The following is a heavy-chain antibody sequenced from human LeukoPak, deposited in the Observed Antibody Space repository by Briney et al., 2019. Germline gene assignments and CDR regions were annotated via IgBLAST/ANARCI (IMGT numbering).Heavy chain of an antibody. CDR1: GFSFSTWS. CDR3: AREDHGSFDY. J-gene: IGHJ4*02. CDR2: ISSSSRYI. Sequence: GGSLRLSCAASGFSFSTWSVNWVRQAPGKGLEWVSSISSSSRYINYADSVKGRFTISRDNAKNSLYLQMNSLRVEDTAVYYCAREDHGSFDYWGQGTLVTVSS. V-gene: IGHV3-21*01.